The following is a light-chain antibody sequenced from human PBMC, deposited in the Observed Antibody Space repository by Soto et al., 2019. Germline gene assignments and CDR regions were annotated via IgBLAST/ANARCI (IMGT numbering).Light chain of an antibody. CDR3: QQYKDWPHT. V-gene: IGKV3-15*01. Sequence: IVLTEYTGTRSLSPWESASLSGRASQSVSSHLAWYQEIPGQAPRRLIYDASARATGFPARFSGSGSGTEFTPAISSLQSEDFAVYYCQQYKDWPHTFGQGSKVDI. J-gene: IGKJ1*01. CDR1: QSVSSH. CDR2: DAS.